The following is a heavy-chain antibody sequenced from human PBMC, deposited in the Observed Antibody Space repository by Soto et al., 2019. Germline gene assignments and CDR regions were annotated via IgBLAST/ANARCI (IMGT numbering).Heavy chain of an antibody. D-gene: IGHD6-13*01. J-gene: IGHJ6*03. Sequence: PSETLSLTCAVYGGSFSGYYWSWIRQPPGKGLEWIGEINHSGSTNYNPSLKSRVTISVDTSKNQFSLKLSSVTAADTAVYYCARGHPLDSSSWMVRYYYYMDVWGKGTTVTVSS. V-gene: IGHV4-34*01. CDR1: GGSFSGYY. CDR2: INHSGST. CDR3: ARGHPLDSSSWMVRYYYYMDV.